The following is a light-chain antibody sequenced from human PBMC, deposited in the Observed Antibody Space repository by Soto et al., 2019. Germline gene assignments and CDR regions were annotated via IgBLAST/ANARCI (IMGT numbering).Light chain of an antibody. J-gene: IGKJ5*01. V-gene: IGKV3-20*01. Sequence: ALTQSPGTLSLSKGERATLSCRASQSVSSSYLAWYQQKPGQAPRLLIYGASSRPTGIPDRFSGSGSGTDFTLTISRLEPEDFAVYYCQQYGRSSTFGQRTLLEIK. CDR1: QSVSSSY. CDR3: QQYGRSST. CDR2: GAS.